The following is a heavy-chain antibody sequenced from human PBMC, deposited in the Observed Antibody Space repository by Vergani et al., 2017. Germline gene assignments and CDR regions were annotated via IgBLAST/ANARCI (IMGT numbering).Heavy chain of an antibody. J-gene: IGHJ5*02. CDR1: GFTFSSYA. D-gene: IGHD6-13*01. Sequence: EVQLVESGGGLVQPGGSLRLSCAASGFTFSSYAMNWVRQAPGKGLEWVSYISSSGSTIYYADSVKGRFTISRDNAKNSLYLQMNSLRAEDTAVYYCARDTEGQQLVHGWFDPWGQGTLVTVSS. V-gene: IGHV3-48*03. CDR3: ARDTEGQQLVHGWFDP. CDR2: ISSSGSTI.